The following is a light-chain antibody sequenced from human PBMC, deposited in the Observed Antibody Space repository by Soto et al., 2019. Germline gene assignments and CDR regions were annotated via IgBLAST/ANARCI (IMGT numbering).Light chain of an antibody. J-gene: IGLJ1*01. Sequence: QSVLTQPPSASGSAGQSVTISCTGTKNDIGVYDFVSWYQHHPGKAPRLIIYEVVQRPSGVPDRFSGSKSGNTASLTVSGLQAADEADYFCKSYAGSNTYAFGSGTKVTVL. CDR2: EVV. CDR1: KNDIGVYDF. V-gene: IGLV2-8*01. CDR3: KSYAGSNTYA.